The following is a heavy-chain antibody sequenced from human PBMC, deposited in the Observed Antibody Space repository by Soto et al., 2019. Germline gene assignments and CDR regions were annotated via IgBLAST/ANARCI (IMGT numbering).Heavy chain of an antibody. CDR3: ARRACDSYYAIDV. V-gene: IGHV3-30*09. J-gene: IGHJ6*02. D-gene: IGHD3-22*01. Sequence: VQLVESGGGEVQPGRSLRLSCAASGFTYTDFALHWVRQAPGKGLEWVAIRSYDGSDKYYADSVKGRFVISRDNPKNALYLEMNLLRPEDTAGYLCARRACDSYYAIDVWGQGTMVTVFS. CDR2: RSYDGSDK. CDR1: GFTYTDFA.